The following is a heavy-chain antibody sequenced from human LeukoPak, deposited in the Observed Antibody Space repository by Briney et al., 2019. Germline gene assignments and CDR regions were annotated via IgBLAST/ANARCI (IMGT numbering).Heavy chain of an antibody. J-gene: IGHJ6*03. Sequence: GSLRLSCAASGFTFSSYSMNWVRQAPGKGLEWVSSISSSSSYIYYADSVKGRFTISRDNAKNSLYLQMNSLRAEDTAVYYCAKLFPPNDFWSGYPSYYYYMDVWGKGTTVTVSS. V-gene: IGHV3-21*04. CDR3: AKLFPPNDFWSGYPSYYYYMDV. CDR2: ISSSSSYI. D-gene: IGHD3-3*01. CDR1: GFTFSSYS.